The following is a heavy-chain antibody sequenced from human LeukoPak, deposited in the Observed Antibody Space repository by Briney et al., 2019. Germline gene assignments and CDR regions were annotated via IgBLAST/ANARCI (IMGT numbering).Heavy chain of an antibody. V-gene: IGHV4-59*03. CDR2: INHSRDT. Sequence: KPSETLSLTCTVSGGSITSYYWSWIRQPPGKGRKWIGYINHSRDTSYNPSLKSRVTMSIDTPQYQFSPKVNFVTPADTALYYCVASGPPAPANWFDPWGQGNLVTVSS. CDR1: GGSITSYY. D-gene: IGHD6-13*01. CDR3: VASGPPAPANWFDP. J-gene: IGHJ5*02.